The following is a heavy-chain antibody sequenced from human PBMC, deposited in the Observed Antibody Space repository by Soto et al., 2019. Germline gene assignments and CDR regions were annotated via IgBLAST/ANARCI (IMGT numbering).Heavy chain of an antibody. CDR2: ISSSGSTI. J-gene: IGHJ6*04. CDR1: GFTFSSYE. V-gene: IGHV3-48*03. Sequence: QPGGSLRLSCAASGFTFSSYEMNWVRQAPGKGLEWVSYISSSGSTIYYADSVKGRFTISRDNAKNSLYLQMNSLRAEDTAVYYCARDHKGGYYYSGMDVWGKGTTVKVS. CDR3: ARDHKGGYYYSGMDV.